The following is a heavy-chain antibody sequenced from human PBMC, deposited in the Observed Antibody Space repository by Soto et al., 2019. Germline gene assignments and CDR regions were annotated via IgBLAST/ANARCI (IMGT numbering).Heavy chain of an antibody. CDR1: GGSISSYY. CDR2: IYYSGST. D-gene: IGHD3-10*01. J-gene: IGHJ5*02. Sequence: SETLSLTCTVSGGSISSYYWSWIRQPPGKGLEWIGYIYYSGSTNYNPSLKSRVTISVDTSKNQFSLKLSSVTAADTAVYYCARRTRIGELLSWFDPWGQGTLVTVSS. V-gene: IGHV4-59*08. CDR3: ARRTRIGELLSWFDP.